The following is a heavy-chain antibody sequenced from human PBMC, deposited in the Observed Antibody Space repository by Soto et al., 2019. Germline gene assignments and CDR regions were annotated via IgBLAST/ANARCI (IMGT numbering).Heavy chain of an antibody. J-gene: IGHJ6*02. CDR2: ISSSSSTI. CDR1: GFTFSSYS. D-gene: IGHD3-22*01. V-gene: IGHV3-48*02. CDR3: ARDIGDYYDSSGYYYGMDV. Sequence: RRLSCAASGFTFSSYSMNWVRQAPGKGLEWVSYISSSSSTIYYADSVKGRFTISRDNAKNSLYLQMNSLRDEDTAVYYCARDIGDYYDSSGYYYGMDVWGQGTTVTVSS.